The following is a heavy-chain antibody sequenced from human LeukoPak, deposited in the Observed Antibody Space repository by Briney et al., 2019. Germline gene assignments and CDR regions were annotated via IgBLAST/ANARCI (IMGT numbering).Heavy chain of an antibody. Sequence: ASVKVSCKASGYTFTSYGISWVRQAPGQGLEWMGWISAYNGNTNYAQKLQGRVTMTTDTSTSTAYMELRSLRSDDTAVYYCARELGSGSYSDFDYWDQGTLVTVSS. CDR2: ISAYNGNT. D-gene: IGHD3-10*01. CDR1: GYTFTSYG. V-gene: IGHV1-18*01. J-gene: IGHJ4*02. CDR3: ARELGSGSYSDFDY.